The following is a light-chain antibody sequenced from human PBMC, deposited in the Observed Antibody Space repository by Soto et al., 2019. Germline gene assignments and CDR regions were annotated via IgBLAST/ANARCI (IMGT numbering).Light chain of an antibody. Sequence: DIQMTQSPPSLSASVGDRVTITCRASQSISSYLNWYQQKPGKAPKLLIYAASSLQSGVPSRFNGSASGTDFTLTISSLQPKDFATYYCQQSYKTPYTFGQGTKLEIK. CDR3: QQSYKTPYT. CDR1: QSISSY. V-gene: IGKV1-39*01. J-gene: IGKJ2*01. CDR2: AAS.